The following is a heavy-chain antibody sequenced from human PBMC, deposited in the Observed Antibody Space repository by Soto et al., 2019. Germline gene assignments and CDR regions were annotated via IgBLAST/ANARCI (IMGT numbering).Heavy chain of an antibody. J-gene: IGHJ6*03. Sequence: QLQLQESGPGLVKPSETLSLTCTVSGGSISSSSYYWGWIRQPPGKGLEGIGSIYYSGSTYYNPSLKSRVTISVDTSKNQFSLKLSSVTAADTAVYYCARSIAAPERYYYYYMDVWGKGTTVTVSS. D-gene: IGHD6-6*01. CDR2: IYYSGST. CDR1: GGSISSSSYY. CDR3: ARSIAAPERYYYYYMDV. V-gene: IGHV4-39*01.